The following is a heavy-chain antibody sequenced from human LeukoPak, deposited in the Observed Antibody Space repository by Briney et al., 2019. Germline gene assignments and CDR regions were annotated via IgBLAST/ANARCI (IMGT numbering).Heavy chain of an antibody. V-gene: IGHV3-30*18. CDR2: ISYDGSNK. CDR1: GFTFSAYG. D-gene: IGHD3-10*01. Sequence: PGGSLRLSCAASGFTFSAYGMHWVRQAPGKGLEWVAVISYDGSNKYYADSVKGRFTISRDNSKNTLYLQMNSLRAEDTAVYYCAKEGPGSSQNFDYWGQGTLVTVSS. CDR3: AKEGPGSSQNFDY. J-gene: IGHJ4*02.